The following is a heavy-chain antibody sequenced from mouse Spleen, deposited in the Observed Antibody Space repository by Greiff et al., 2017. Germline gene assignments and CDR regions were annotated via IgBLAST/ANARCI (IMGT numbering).Heavy chain of an antibody. D-gene: IGHD1-1*01. J-gene: IGHJ4*01. Sequence: EVQLVESGGGLVQPGGSLKLSCAASGFTFSDYYMYWVRQTPEKRLEWVAYISNGGGSTYYPDTVKGRFTISRDNAKNTLYLQMSRLKSEDTAMYYCARHDTTVDYAMDYWGQGTSVTVSS. CDR3: ARHDTTVDYAMDY. V-gene: IGHV5-12*01. CDR1: GFTFSDYY. CDR2: ISNGGGST.